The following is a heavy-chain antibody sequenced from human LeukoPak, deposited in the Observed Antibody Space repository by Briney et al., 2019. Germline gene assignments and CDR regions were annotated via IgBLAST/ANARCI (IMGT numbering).Heavy chain of an antibody. V-gene: IGHV3-7*01. CDR1: GFTFSSYW. CDR2: INREGGQK. D-gene: IGHD3-16*01. J-gene: IGHJ6*02. Sequence: GGSLRLSCAGSGFTFSSYWMTGVRQAPGKGVEWGANINREGGQKYYVNSVKGHVTTPRDNAQNSPYLHKNALRAEDTAVYSCAREKYHLGSYYSGMDVWAQGTTLTSSS. CDR3: AREKYHLGSYYSGMDV.